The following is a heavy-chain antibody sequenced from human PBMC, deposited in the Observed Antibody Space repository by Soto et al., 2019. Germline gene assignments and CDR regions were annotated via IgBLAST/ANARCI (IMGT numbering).Heavy chain of an antibody. J-gene: IGHJ5*02. Sequence: ASVKGSCKASGYTFTTYDINWVRQAAGQGREWMGWMSPDSGTTGYGQKFQGRVTMARDTAITTAYLELSSLKSEDTAVYYCSRGRPTPVVPIDVRRGANWFDPWGQGTLVTVSS. CDR2: MSPDSGTT. CDR1: GYTFTTYD. D-gene: IGHD3-10*02. CDR3: SRGRPTPVVPIDVRRGANWFDP. V-gene: IGHV1-8*01.